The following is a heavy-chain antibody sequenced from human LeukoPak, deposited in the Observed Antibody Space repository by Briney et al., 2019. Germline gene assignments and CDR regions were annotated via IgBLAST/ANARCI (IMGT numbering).Heavy chain of an antibody. J-gene: IGHJ3*02. CDR1: CSFINYSL. Sequence: SEVLVPTLAFSCSFINYSLWSLLPAPPGEGLGRVGYIYYSGGTNYKHSLKSRVTISVDTSKNQSSLKLSSLTAADTAVYYCARAKNNHDFDIWGQGTMVTVSS. CDR2: IYYSGGT. CDR3: ARAKNNHDFDI. V-gene: IGHV4-59*01. D-gene: IGHD1/OR15-1a*01.